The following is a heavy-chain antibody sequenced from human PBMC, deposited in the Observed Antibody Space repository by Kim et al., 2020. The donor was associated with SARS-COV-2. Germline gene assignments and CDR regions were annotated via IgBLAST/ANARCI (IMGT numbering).Heavy chain of an antibody. V-gene: IGHV4-31*03. CDR2: IYYSGST. D-gene: IGHD1-26*01. J-gene: IGHJ6*02. Sequence: SETLSLTCTVSGGSISSGGYYWSWIRQHPGKGLEWIGYIYYSGSTYYNPSLKSRVTISVDTSKNQFSLKLSSVTAADTAVYYCARAPWGQGAIYYYGMDVWGQGTTVTVSS. CDR1: GGSISSGGYY. CDR3: ARAPWGQGAIYYYGMDV.